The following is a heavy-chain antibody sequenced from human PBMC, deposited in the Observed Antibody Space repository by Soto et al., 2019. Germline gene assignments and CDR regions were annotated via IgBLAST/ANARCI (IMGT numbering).Heavy chain of an antibody. J-gene: IGHJ4*02. D-gene: IGHD2-2*01. V-gene: IGHV4-31*03. CDR2: IYYSGST. CDR3: ARRNVVPAAMIDY. CDR1: GGSISSGGYY. Sequence: QVQLQESGPGLVKPSQTLSLTCTVSGGSISSGGYYWSWIRQHPGKGLEWIGYIYYSGSTYYNPSLNRRVTMSVHTPKNQFSVNLGSVTAADTAGYYGARRNVVPAAMIDYWGQGTLVTVSS.